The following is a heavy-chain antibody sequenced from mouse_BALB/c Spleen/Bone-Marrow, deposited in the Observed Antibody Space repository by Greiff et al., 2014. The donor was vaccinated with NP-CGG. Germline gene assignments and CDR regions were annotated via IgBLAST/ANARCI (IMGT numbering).Heavy chain of an antibody. CDR2: IWSDGNT. Sequence: QVQLQQSGPGLVAPSQSLSITCTVSGFSLTSYGVHWVRQPPGKGLEWLVVIWSDGNTTYNSALKSRLSISKDNSKSQVFLKMNSHQTDETDMYYCSRNPYGNYAMDYWGQGTSVTGSS. CDR1: GFSLTSYG. D-gene: IGHD2-10*02. J-gene: IGHJ4*01. CDR3: SRNPYGNYAMDY. V-gene: IGHV2-6*02.